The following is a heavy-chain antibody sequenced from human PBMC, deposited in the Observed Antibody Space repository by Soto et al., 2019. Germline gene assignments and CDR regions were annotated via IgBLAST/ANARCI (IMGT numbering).Heavy chain of an antibody. Sequence: QVQLHESGPGLVKPSGTLSLTCAVSGGSISSSNWWSGVRQPPGKGLEWIGAIYHSGSTNYNPSLKIRVTLSVVKSEHQFSLQLSSVTAADTAVYYCARANEGSSSEYYLDYWGQGTLVTVSS. CDR2: IYHSGST. CDR3: ARANEGSSSEYYLDY. J-gene: IGHJ4*02. D-gene: IGHD6-6*01. CDR1: GGSISSSNW. V-gene: IGHV4-4*02.